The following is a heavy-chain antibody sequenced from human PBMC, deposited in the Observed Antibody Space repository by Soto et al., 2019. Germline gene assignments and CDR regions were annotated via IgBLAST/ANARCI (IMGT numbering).Heavy chain of an antibody. V-gene: IGHV1-58*01. CDR2: IVVASGNT. Sequence: QMQLVQSGPEVRKPGTSVKVSCKASGFTFIRSAVQWVRQARGQRREWVGWIVVASGNTNYAQKFQDRVTITWDMSSSTAYMDLRSLRSEDTAIYYCAADPMPTSFYSYEMDVWGQGTAVTVSS. CDR1: GFTFIRSA. J-gene: IGHJ6*02. D-gene: IGHD2-2*01. CDR3: AADPMPTSFYSYEMDV.